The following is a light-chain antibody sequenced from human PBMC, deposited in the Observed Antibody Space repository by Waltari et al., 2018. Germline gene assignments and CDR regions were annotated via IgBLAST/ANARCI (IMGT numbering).Light chain of an antibody. J-gene: IGKJ5*01. Sequence: DVVLTQSPLSLPVTPGEPASISCWSSQSLLHSRWYNFLEWYLQKPGQSQQLLIYLGSSRASGVPDRFTGSGSGTDFTLRITRVEAEDVGLYYCMQALHSITFGQGTRLEIK. CDR2: LGS. V-gene: IGKV2-28*01. CDR1: QSLLHSRWYNF. CDR3: MQALHSIT.